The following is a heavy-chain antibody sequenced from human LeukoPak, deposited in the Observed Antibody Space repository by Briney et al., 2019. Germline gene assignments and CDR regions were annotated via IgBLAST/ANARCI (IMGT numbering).Heavy chain of an antibody. Sequence: GASVKVSCKASGYTFTGYYMHWVRQAPGQGLEWMGRINPNSGGTNYAQKFQGRVTMTRDTSISTAYMELSRLRSDDTAVYYCARTIVVVPAAIRNSPYYYYYYYGMDVWGQGTTVTVSS. D-gene: IGHD2-2*02. V-gene: IGHV1-2*06. J-gene: IGHJ6*02. CDR3: ARTIVVVPAAIRNSPYYYYYYYGMDV. CDR1: GYTFTGYY. CDR2: INPNSGGT.